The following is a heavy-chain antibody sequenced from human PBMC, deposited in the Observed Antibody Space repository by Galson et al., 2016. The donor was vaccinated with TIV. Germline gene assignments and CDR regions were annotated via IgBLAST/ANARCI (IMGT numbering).Heavy chain of an antibody. CDR3: ARDRGMSNHYFDL. CDR2: IVVGSGDT. CDR1: GFMFTSSA. D-gene: IGHD5-12*01. J-gene: IGHJ2*01. Sequence: SVKVSCKASGFMFTSSAMQWVRQARGERLEWIGWIVVGSGDTDHAQKFQERVTFIRDMSTRTVYMELRSLRSEDTAVYYCARDRGMSNHYFDLWGRGTLVTVSS. V-gene: IGHV1-58*02.